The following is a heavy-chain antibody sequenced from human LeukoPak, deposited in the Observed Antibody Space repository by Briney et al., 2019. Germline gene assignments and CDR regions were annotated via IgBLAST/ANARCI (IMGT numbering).Heavy chain of an antibody. D-gene: IGHD6-19*01. Sequence: GGSRRPSCAASRFTFSTHWMYWVRQAQGGELVWVSRMSGEGSLTSYADSVKGRFTISRDNSKNTLYLQMNSLRAEDTAVYYCAKDRFDPNSSDWEGVFDYWGQGTLVTVSS. CDR3: AKDRFDPNSSDWEGVFDY. J-gene: IGHJ4*02. V-gene: IGHV3-74*01. CDR2: MSGEGSLT. CDR1: RFTFSTHW.